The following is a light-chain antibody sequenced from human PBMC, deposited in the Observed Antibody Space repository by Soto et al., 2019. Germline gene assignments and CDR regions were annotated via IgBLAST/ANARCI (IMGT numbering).Light chain of an antibody. V-gene: IGLV1-44*01. CDR3: AAWDYSLNGWV. CDR1: SSNIGSNT. J-gene: IGLJ3*02. Sequence: QSVLTQPPSASGTPGQRVTISCSGSSSNIGSNTVNWYQQLPGTAPKLLIYSNNQRPSEVPDRFSGSKSGTSASLAISGLQSEDEADYYCAAWDYSLNGWVFGGGTKLTVL. CDR2: SNN.